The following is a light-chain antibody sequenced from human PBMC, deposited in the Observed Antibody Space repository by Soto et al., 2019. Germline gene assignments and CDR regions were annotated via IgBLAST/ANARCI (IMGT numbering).Light chain of an antibody. Sequence: DIQMTQSPSSLSASVGDRVTITCRASQSISSYINWYQQKPGKAPKLLIYAASSLQSGVPSRFSGSGSGTDFTLTISSLQPEDFATYYCQQTYSTPLTFGGGTKVEIK. CDR3: QQTYSTPLT. CDR1: QSISSY. CDR2: AAS. J-gene: IGKJ4*01. V-gene: IGKV1-39*01.